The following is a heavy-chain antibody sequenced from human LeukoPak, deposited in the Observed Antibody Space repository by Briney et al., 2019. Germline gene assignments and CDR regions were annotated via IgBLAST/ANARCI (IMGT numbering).Heavy chain of an antibody. Sequence: SETLSLTCTVSGGSISSDYWSWIRQPAGKGVEWIGRIYTTGSTNYNPSLKSRVTMSVDTSKNQFSLKVRSVTAADTAVYYCAREIRYFDWTRSYYYFYMDVWGKGTTVTISS. CDR2: IYTTGST. J-gene: IGHJ6*03. D-gene: IGHD3-9*01. V-gene: IGHV4-4*07. CDR1: GGSISSDY. CDR3: AREIRYFDWTRSYYYFYMDV.